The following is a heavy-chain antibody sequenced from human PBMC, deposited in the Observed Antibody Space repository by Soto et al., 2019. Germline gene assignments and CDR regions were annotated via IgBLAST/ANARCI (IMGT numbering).Heavy chain of an antibody. CDR1: GGSLSGYY. D-gene: IGHD5-12*01. CDR2: IKDGGRT. J-gene: IGHJ4*02. V-gene: IGHV4-34*01. CDR3: ARGQEGVVATH. Sequence: QVQLQQWGAGLLKPSETLSLNCAVNGGSLSGYYWSWIRQPPGKGLEWIGEIKDGGRTNYSPSLKSRATISPDTSNNQFSLRPYSVTAADTGVYYCARGQEGVVATHWDQGTLVTVSS.